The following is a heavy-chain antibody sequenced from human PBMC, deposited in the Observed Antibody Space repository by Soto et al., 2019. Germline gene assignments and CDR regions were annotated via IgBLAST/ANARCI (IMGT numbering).Heavy chain of an antibody. J-gene: IGHJ6*02. Sequence: GGSLRLSCAASGFTFSNYWMYWVRQTPGKGLVWVSRINSDGSSTSYADSVKGRFTISRDNAKNTLYLQMNSLRAEDMAVYYCVRGGYYYGMEVWGQGTTVTVSS. V-gene: IGHV3-74*01. CDR2: INSDGSST. CDR3: VRGGYYYGMEV. CDR1: GFTFSNYW.